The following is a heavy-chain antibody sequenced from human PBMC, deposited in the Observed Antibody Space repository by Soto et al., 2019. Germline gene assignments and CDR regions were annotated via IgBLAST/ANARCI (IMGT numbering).Heavy chain of an antibody. V-gene: IGHV3-15*01. J-gene: IGHJ4*02. Sequence: GGSLRLSCAASGCTFSYAWMIWVRQAPGKGLEWVGRIKSKTDGGTTDYAAPVKGRFTISRDDSKNTLYLQMNSLKTEDTAVYYCTTAPDCSSTSCYSSSWYGFDYWGQGTLVTV. CDR3: TTAPDCSSTSCYSSSWYGFDY. CDR2: IKSKTDGGTT. D-gene: IGHD2-2*02. CDR1: GCTFSYAW.